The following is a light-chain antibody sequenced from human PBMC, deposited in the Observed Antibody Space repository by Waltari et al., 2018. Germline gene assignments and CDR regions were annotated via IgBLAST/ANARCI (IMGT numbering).Light chain of an antibody. CDR1: SSDVGGYNY. CDR3: ASYTSHSHVV. V-gene: IGLV2-14*01. J-gene: IGLJ2*01. CDR2: DVS. Sequence: QSALTQPASVSGSPGQSITISCTGTSSDVGGYNYVSWYQQHPGKVPKPMIFDVSNLPSGVSNRFSGSRSGNTASLTISGLQAEDEADYYCASYTSHSHVVFGGGTKLTVL.